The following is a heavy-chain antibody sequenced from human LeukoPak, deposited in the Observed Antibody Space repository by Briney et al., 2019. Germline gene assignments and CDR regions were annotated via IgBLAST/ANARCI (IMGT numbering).Heavy chain of an antibody. CDR2: IYHSGST. J-gene: IGHJ3*02. Sequence: SETLSLTCTVSGGSISSYYWSWIRQPPGKGLEWIGYIYHSGSTYYNPSLKSRVTISVDRSKNQFSLKLSSVTAADTAVYYCARDYYDSSGYRNPYAFDIWGQGTMVTVSS. CDR1: GGSISSYY. V-gene: IGHV4-59*12. D-gene: IGHD3-22*01. CDR3: ARDYYDSSGYRNPYAFDI.